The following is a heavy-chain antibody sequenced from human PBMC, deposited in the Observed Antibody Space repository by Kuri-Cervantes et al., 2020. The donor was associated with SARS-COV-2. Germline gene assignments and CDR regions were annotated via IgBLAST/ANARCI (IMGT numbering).Heavy chain of an antibody. CDR1: RFTFSDYY. CDR2: ISSRSDYI. CDR3: ARVACSSSNCAIYYYYMDV. D-gene: IGHD2-2*01. V-gene: IGHV3-11*06. J-gene: IGHJ6*03. Sequence: GGSLRLSCAASRFTFSDYYMSWIRQAPGKGLEWVSSISSRSDYIYYADSMKGRFTISRDNAKSSLFLQVTSLRAEDTAVYYCARVACSSSNCAIYYYYMDVWGKGTTVTVSS.